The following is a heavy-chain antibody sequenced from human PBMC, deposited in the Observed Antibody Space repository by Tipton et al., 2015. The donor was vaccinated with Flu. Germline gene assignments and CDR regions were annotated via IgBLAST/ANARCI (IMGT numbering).Heavy chain of an antibody. CDR1: GFTFSTYA. Sequence: SGFTFSTYAMHWVRQAPGKGLEWVAVISFDGSNKYYADSVKGRFTISRDNSKNTLYLQMNSLRAEDTAVYFCARVIGSGYYYMADAFDIGGQGTMVTVSS. CDR2: ISFDGSNK. D-gene: IGHD3-22*01. V-gene: IGHV3-30-3*01. J-gene: IGHJ3*02. CDR3: ARVIGSGYYYMADAFDI.